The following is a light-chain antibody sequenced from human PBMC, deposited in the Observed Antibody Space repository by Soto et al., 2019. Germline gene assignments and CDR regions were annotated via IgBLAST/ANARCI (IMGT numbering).Light chain of an antibody. Sequence: QPVLTQSPSASASLGASVKLTCTLSSGYSTYGIAWHQQQPEKGTRFLMKLNSDGSHNKGDGIPDRFSGSSSGAERYRTISRLQLEDEADYYCQTWGTGIWVFGGGTKLTVL. CDR1: SGYSTYG. CDR3: QTWGTGIWV. CDR2: LNSDGSH. V-gene: IGLV4-69*01. J-gene: IGLJ3*02.